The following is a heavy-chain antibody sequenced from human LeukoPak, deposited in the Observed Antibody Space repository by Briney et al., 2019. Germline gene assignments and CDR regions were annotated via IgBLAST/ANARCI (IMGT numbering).Heavy chain of an antibody. Sequence: PGGSLRLSCAASGFTFRSYAMSWVRQAPGKGLEWVSAISGSGSSTYYADSVKGRITISRDSSKNTLYLQMNSLRAEDTAVYYCAKALGDILTPFDYWGQGTLVTVSS. CDR2: ISGSGSST. D-gene: IGHD3-9*01. CDR3: AKALGDILTPFDY. J-gene: IGHJ4*02. V-gene: IGHV3-23*01. CDR1: GFTFRSYA.